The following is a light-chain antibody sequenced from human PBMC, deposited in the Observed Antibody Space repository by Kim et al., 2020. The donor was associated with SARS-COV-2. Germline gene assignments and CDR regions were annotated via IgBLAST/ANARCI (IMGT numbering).Light chain of an antibody. Sequence: SQPATLTCPGDSNNVGDQGATWLQQHQGHPPKLLSYRNNNRPSGISERFSASRSGNTASLTIAGLQPDDEGDYYCSAWDRRLSAWVFGEGTQLTVL. J-gene: IGLJ3*02. CDR1: SNNVGDQG. CDR3: SAWDRRLSAWV. CDR2: RNN. V-gene: IGLV10-54*04.